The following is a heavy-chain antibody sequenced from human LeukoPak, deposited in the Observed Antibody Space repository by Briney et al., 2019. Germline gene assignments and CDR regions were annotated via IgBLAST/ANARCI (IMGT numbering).Heavy chain of an antibody. CDR2: ITRDGGST. CDR1: GFTFSRYA. V-gene: IGHV3-64*01. Sequence: GGSLRLSCAASGFTFSRYAMHWVRQAPGKGLEYVSAITRDGGSTFYANSVNGRFTISRDNSKNTLYLQMGSLRTDDMAMYYCAKVVGYGSGWYSEYWGQGTLVTASS. D-gene: IGHD6-19*01. J-gene: IGHJ4*02. CDR3: AKVVGYGSGWYSEY.